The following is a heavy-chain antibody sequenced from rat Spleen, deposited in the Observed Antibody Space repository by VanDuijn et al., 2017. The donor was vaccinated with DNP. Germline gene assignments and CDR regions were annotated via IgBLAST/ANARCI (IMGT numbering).Heavy chain of an antibody. CDR1: GFTFSSYW. J-gene: IGHJ3*01. D-gene: IGHD1-2*01. Sequence: EVQLVETGGGLVQPGRSLKLSCVASGFTFSSYWMTWIRQVPGQGLEWIASITGGGSTFYSDSVKGRFTISRDNAKNTLYLQMNSLRSEDTDTYYCAARYSSSWFAYWGQGTLVTVSS. CDR3: AARYSSSWFAY. V-gene: IGHV5-58*01. CDR2: ITGGGST.